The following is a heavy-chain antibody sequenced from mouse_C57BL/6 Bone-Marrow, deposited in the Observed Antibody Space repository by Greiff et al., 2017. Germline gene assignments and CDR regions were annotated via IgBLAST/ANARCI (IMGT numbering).Heavy chain of an antibody. J-gene: IGHJ2*01. D-gene: IGHD2-1*01. CDR3: AKGGYYGNYWDYFDY. CDR2: IYPRDGST. V-gene: IGHV1-78*01. CDR1: GYTFTDHT. Sequence: VQLQQSDAELVKPGASVKISCKVSGYTFTDHTIHWMKQRPEQGLEWIGYIYPRDGSTKYNEKFKGKATLTADKSSSTAYMQLNSLTSEDSAVYFCAKGGYYGNYWDYFDYWGQGTTLTVSS.